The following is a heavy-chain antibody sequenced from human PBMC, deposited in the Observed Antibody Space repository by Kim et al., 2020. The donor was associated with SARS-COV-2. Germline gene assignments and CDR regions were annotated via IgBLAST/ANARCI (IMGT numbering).Heavy chain of an antibody. V-gene: IGHV1-8*01. J-gene: IGHJ5*02. CDR1: GYTFTSYD. CDR3: ARESWDCSGGSCYSAYWFDP. D-gene: IGHD2-15*01. CDR2: MNPNSGNT. Sequence: ASVKVSCKASGYTFTSYDINWVRQATGQGLEWMGWMNPNSGNTGYAQKFQGRVTMTRNTSISTAYMELSSLRSEDTAVYYCARESWDCSGGSCYSAYWFDPWGQGTLVTVSS.